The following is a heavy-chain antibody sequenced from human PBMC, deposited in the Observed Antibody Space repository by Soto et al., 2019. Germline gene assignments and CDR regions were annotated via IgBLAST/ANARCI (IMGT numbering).Heavy chain of an antibody. D-gene: IGHD2-21*02. J-gene: IGHJ5*02. CDR2: IYYRGST. CDR3: ARTAKNWFDP. V-gene: IGHV4-31*03. CDR1: GDSSSGVAFY. Sequence: ILSLTCPVSGDSSSGVAFYWRWIRQHPGKGLEWLGYIYYRGSTYYNPSLKSRLIISIDTSKNQFSLRLSSVTAADTAVYYCARTAKNWFDPWGQGTPVTVSS.